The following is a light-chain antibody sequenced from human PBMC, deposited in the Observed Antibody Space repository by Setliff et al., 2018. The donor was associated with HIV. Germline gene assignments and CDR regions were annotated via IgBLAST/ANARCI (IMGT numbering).Light chain of an antibody. Sequence: DIVMTQSPDSLAVSLGERATINCKSSQNILSNSNNKNYLVWYQQKPGQPPKLLIYWTSTRESGVPDRFSGSGSGTDFTLTISSLQAEDVAIYFCQQYFTTPWTFGRGTKVDIK. J-gene: IGKJ1*01. V-gene: IGKV4-1*01. CDR2: WTS. CDR1: QNILSNSNNKNY. CDR3: QQYFTTPWT.